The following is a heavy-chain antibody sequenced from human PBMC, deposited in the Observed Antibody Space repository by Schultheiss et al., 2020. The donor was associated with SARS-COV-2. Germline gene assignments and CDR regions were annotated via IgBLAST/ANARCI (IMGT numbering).Heavy chain of an antibody. J-gene: IGHJ2*01. CDR3: ARDRYDFWSGYVSYWYFDL. Sequence: SVKVSCKASGGTFSSYAISWVRQAPGQGLEWIGWIVVGSGNTNYAQKFQGRVTITADESTSTAYMELSSLRSEDTAVYYCARDRYDFWSGYVSYWYFDLWGRGTLVTVSS. D-gene: IGHD3-3*01. CDR1: GGTFSSYA. CDR2: IVVGSGNT. V-gene: IGHV1-69*13.